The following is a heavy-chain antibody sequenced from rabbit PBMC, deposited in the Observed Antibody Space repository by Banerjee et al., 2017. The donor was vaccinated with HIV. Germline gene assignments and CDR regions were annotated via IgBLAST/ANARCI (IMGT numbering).Heavy chain of an antibody. D-gene: IGHD1-1*01. CDR1: GFDISNYH. CDR3: VRNAYASSSGYYFYNL. Sequence: QLEESGGGLLKTEGSLTLTCTASGFDISNYHMCWVRQAPGKGLEWIGIIYAGKGSTDYASWVNGRFTISSHNAQNTLYLQLNSLTAADTATYFCVRNAYASSSGYYFYNLWGPGTLVTVS. J-gene: IGHJ4*01. CDR2: IYAGKGST. V-gene: IGHV1S7*01.